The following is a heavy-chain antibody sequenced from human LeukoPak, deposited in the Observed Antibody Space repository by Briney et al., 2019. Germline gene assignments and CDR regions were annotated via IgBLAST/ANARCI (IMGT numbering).Heavy chain of an antibody. CDR1: GFTFSSYA. Sequence: PGGSLRLSCAASGFTFSSYAMHWARQAPGKGLEWVAVISYDGSNKYYADSVKGRFTISRDNSKNTLYLQMNSLRAEDTAVYYCARDQRYYYDSKDDYWGQGTLVTVSS. CDR3: ARDQRYYYDSKDDY. J-gene: IGHJ4*02. V-gene: IGHV3-30-3*01. CDR2: ISYDGSNK. D-gene: IGHD3-22*01.